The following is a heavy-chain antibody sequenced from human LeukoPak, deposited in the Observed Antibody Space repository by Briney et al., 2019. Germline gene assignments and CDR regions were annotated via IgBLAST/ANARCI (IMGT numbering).Heavy chain of an antibody. CDR3: ARHLYSSSFVYYFDY. V-gene: IGHV4-39*01. CDR2: IYYSGST. CDR1: GGSISSSSYY. D-gene: IGHD6-6*01. J-gene: IGHJ4*02. Sequence: SETLSLTCTVSGGSISSSSYYWGWIRQPPGKGLEWIGSIYYSGSTYYNPSLKSRVTISVDTSKNQFSLKLSSVTAADTAVYYCARHLYSSSFVYYFDYWGRGTLVAVSS.